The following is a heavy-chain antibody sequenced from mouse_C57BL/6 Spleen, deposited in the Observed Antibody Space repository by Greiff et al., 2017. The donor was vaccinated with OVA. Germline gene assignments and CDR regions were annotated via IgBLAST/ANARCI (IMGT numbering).Heavy chain of an antibody. CDR3: ARWSFGDYYAMDY. J-gene: IGHJ4*01. CDR1: GYTFTSYW. CDR2: IDPSDSET. V-gene: IGHV1-52*01. Sequence: QVQLQQPGAELVRPGSSVKLSCKASGYTFTSYWMHWVKQRPIQGLEWIGNIDPSDSETHYNQKFKDKATLTVDKSSSTAYMQLSSLTSEDSAVYYGARWSFGDYYAMDYWGQGTSVTVSS.